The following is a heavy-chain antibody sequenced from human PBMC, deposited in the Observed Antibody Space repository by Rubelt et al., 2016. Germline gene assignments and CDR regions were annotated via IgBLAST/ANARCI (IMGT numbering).Heavy chain of an antibody. CDR3: VGATSWLSFDI. V-gene: IGHV4-59*13. Sequence: QVQLQESGPGLVKPSETLSLTCTVSGGSISSYYWSWIRQPPGKGLEYIGCMYYSGSTNYNPSLNYNPAFWGRITRSEDTSKSQFSLKLSSATAADTAVYYCVGATSWLSFDIWGQGTVVTVSP. CDR2: MYYSGST. J-gene: IGHJ3*02. D-gene: IGHD3-22*01. CDR1: GGSISSYY.